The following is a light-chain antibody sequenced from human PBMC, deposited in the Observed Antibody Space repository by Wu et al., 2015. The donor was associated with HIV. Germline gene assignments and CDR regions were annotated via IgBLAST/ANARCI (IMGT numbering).Light chain of an antibody. CDR3: QQYTSWPLT. CDR2: EAS. Sequence: EIVLTQSPGTLSLSPGERATLSCRASQSVSSNYLAWYQQKPGQAPRLLISEASTRATGIPDRFSGSGFGTDFTLTIGSMQSEDFAVYYCQQYTSWPLTFGGGTKVEI. V-gene: IGKV3-20*01. CDR1: QSVSSNY. J-gene: IGKJ4*01.